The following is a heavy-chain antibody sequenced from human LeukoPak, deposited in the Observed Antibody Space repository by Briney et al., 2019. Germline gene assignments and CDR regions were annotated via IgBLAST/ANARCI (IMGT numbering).Heavy chain of an antibody. CDR1: GYTFTSYD. CDR2: MNPNSGNT. V-gene: IGHV1-8*01. CDR3: ARHPSIVVVPAAPLLQGMDV. D-gene: IGHD2-2*01. J-gene: IGHJ6*02. Sequence: GASVKVSCKASGYTFTSYDINWVRQATGQGLEWMGWMNPNSGNTGYAKKFQGRVTMTRNTSISTAYMDLSSLRSEDTAVYYCARHPSIVVVPAAPLLQGMDVWGQGTTVTVSS.